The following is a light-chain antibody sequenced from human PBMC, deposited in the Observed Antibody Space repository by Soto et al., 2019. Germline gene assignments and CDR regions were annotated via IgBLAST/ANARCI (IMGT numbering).Light chain of an antibody. J-gene: IGLJ1*01. CDR3: SSYTGSSNRNV. CDR2: DVT. CDR1: SSDIGTYNY. Sequence: QSALTQPASVSGSPGQSITISCTGTSSDIGTYNYVSWYQHHPGKAPKLMIYDVTNRPSGVSNRFSGSKSGNTASLTISGLQAEDEADYYCSSYTGSSNRNVFGTGTKLSVL. V-gene: IGLV2-14*03.